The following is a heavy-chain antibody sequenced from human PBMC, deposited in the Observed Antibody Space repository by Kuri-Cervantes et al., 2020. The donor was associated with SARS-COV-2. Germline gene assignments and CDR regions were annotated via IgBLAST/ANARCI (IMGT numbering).Heavy chain of an antibody. CDR1: GGSITSSAYY. J-gene: IGHJ4*02. CDR2: IYHSGST. V-gene: IGHV4-39*01. Sequence: SETLSLTCTVSGGSITSSAYYWGWVRQPPGKGLEWIATIYHSGSTYYNPSLKSRVTISIDTSKNQFSLKLSSVTAADTAVYYCARNSAFSSSWPLDNWGQGTLVTVFS. D-gene: IGHD6-13*01. CDR3: ARNSAFSSSWPLDN.